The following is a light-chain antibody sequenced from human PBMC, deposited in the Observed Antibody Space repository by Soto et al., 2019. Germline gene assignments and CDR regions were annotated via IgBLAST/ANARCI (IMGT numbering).Light chain of an antibody. Sequence: EIVLTQSPGTLSLSPGERATLSCRASQSVSSSYLAWYQQKPGQAPRLLIYGASTRATGIPARFSGSGSGTEFTLTISSLQSEDYAVYYCHQYNNWPPWTFGQ. J-gene: IGKJ1*01. CDR1: QSVSSSY. CDR2: GAS. CDR3: HQYNNWPPWT. V-gene: IGKV3-15*01.